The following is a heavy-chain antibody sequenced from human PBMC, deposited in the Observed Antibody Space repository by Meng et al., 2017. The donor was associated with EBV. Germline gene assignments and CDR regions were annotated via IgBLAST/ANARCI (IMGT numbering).Heavy chain of an antibody. CDR2: LIPMSDAP. CDR3: ASESGRGFTPDY. D-gene: IGHD3-10*01. V-gene: IGHV1-69*01. J-gene: IGHJ4*02. CDR1: GGTFRSDA. Sequence: VQLVQSGAEVKKAGSSVKVSCKTSGGTFRSDAISWVRQAPGQGLEWMGGLIPMSDAPHYAQKFQGRVTITADESTSTHYMDLSGLRSEDTAVYYCASESGRGFTPDYWGQGTLVTVSS.